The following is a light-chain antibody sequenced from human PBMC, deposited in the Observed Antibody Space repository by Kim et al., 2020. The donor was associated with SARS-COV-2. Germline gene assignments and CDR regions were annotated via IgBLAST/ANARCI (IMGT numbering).Light chain of an antibody. J-gene: IGKJ2*01. CDR2: AAS. CDR3: QQSYSTQYT. V-gene: IGKV1-39*01. CDR1: QSISSY. Sequence: SASVGYRVTITCRARQSISSYLNWYQQKPGKAAKLLIYAASSLQSAVPSRFSGSGSGTDFTHTISSLQPEDFATYYCQQSYSTQYTFGQGTKLEI.